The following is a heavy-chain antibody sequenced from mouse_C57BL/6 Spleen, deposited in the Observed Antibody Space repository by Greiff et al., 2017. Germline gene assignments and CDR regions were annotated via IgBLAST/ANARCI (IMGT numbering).Heavy chain of an antibody. CDR2: IWTGGGT. J-gene: IGHJ4*01. CDR3: ARDRMVKGEMDY. CDR1: GFSLTSYA. Sequence: QVQLKESGPGLVAPSQSLSITCTVTGFSLTSYAISWVRQPPGKSLEWLGVIWTGGGTYYNSALKSRLSISKDKSKSQVFLKMNSLQTEDTARYYCARDRMVKGEMDYWGQGTSVTVSS. V-gene: IGHV2-9-1*01. D-gene: IGHD2-3*01.